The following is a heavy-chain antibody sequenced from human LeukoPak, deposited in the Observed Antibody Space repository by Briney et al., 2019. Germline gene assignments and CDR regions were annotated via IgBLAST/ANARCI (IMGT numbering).Heavy chain of an antibody. Sequence: GSLRLSCAASGFTFDDYAMHWVRQAPGKGLEWVANVQHIGGETYYVDSVKGRFTISRDNAKNSVYLQMNSLGADDTAVYYCATYSILNAREFRYWGQGTLVTVTS. CDR3: ATYSILNAREFRY. D-gene: IGHD4-11*01. CDR1: GFTFDDYA. V-gene: IGHV3-7*01. CDR2: VQHIGGET. J-gene: IGHJ1*01.